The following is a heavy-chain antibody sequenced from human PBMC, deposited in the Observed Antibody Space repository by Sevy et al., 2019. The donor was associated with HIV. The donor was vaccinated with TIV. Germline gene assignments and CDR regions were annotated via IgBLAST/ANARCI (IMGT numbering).Heavy chain of an antibody. J-gene: IGHJ4*02. Sequence: GGSLRLSCAASGFTFSNYFINWVRQAPGKGLEWVSSISSGSSYIFYAYSVKGRFTISRDNAKNSLYLHMNSLRAEDTAVYYCARGDYYGSIYYFDYWGPGTLVPSPQ. D-gene: IGHD3-10*01. CDR2: ISSGSSYI. CDR3: ARGDYYGSIYYFDY. CDR1: GFTFSNYF. V-gene: IGHV3-21*01.